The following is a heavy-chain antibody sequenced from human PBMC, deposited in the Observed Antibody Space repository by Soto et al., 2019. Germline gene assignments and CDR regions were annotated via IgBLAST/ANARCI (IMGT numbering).Heavy chain of an antibody. D-gene: IGHD3-22*01. V-gene: IGHV3-30-3*01. CDR3: ARDAGDYYDSSGYYSLDYYYGMDV. CDR1: GFTFSSYA. CDR2: ISYDGSNK. J-gene: IGHJ6*02. Sequence: ESGGGVVQPGRSLRLSCAASGFTFSSYAMHWVRQAPGKGLEWVAVISYDGSNKYYADSVKGRFTISRDNSKNTLYLQMNSLRAEDTAVYYCARDAGDYYDSSGYYSLDYYYGMDVWGQGTTVTVSS.